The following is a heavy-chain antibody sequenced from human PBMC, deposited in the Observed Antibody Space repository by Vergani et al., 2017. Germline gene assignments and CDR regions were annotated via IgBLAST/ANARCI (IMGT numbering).Heavy chain of an antibody. CDR1: GGSFTSYH. CDR3: ARVNTETNGHLYHYYYMDV. Sequence: QVQLQQWGGGLLKPSETLSLTCVVNGGSFTSYHWTWIRQSPGEGLEWVGDIDHTGRPDYNPSLKSRLTMSVDKSRNQFSLTLNSVTATDTAIYFCARVNTETNGHLYHYYYMDVWGQGTAVTVSS. J-gene: IGHJ6*03. CDR2: IDHTGRP. D-gene: IGHD4-11*01. V-gene: IGHV4-34*01.